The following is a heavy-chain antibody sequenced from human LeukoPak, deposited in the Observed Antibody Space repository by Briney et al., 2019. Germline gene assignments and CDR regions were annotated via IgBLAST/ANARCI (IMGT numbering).Heavy chain of an antibody. CDR3: AREGRFLEWFEADYYYYYMDV. D-gene: IGHD3-3*01. CDR2: IYTSGST. J-gene: IGHJ6*03. CDR1: GGSISSYY. V-gene: IGHV4-4*07. Sequence: PSETLSLTCTVSGGSISSYYWSWIRQPAGKGLEWIGRIYTSGSTNYNPSLKSRVTMSVDTSKNQFSLELSSVTAADTAVYYCAREGRFLEWFEADYYYYYMDVWGKGTTVTVSS.